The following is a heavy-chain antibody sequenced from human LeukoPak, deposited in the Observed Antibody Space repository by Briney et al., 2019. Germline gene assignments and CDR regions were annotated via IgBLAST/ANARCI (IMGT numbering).Heavy chain of an antibody. D-gene: IGHD1-26*01. V-gene: IGHV3-30*02. CDR3: AKREQATYSFDY. Sequence: GGSLRLSCAASGFTFSSYGMHWVRQAPGKGLEWVAFIRYDGSNKYYADSVKGRFTISRDNSKNTLYLQMNSLRAEDTAVYYCAKREQATYSFDYWGQGTLVTVSS. CDR2: IRYDGSNK. CDR1: GFTFSSYG. J-gene: IGHJ4*02.